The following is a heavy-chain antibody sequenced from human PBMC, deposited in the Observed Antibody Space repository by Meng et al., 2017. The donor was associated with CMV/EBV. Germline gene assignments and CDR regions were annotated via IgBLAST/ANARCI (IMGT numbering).Heavy chain of an antibody. Sequence: ASVKVSCKASGYTFTSYDINWVRQSTGQGLEWMGWMNPNSGNTGYAQKFQGRFTISRDNSKNTLYLQMNSLRAEDTAVYYCARGGYWGQGTLVTVSS. V-gene: IGHV1-8*01. CDR2: MNPNSGNT. J-gene: IGHJ4*02. CDR1: GYTFTSYD. CDR3: ARGGY.